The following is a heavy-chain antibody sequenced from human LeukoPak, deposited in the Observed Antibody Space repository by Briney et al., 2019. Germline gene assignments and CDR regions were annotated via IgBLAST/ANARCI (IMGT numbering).Heavy chain of an antibody. CDR2: ISGSGGST. CDR3: AKARVATIPSDY. J-gene: IGHJ4*02. D-gene: IGHD5-12*01. V-gene: IGHV3-23*01. CDR1: GFTFSSYA. Sequence: PGGSLRLSCAASGFTFSSYAMSWVRQAPGKGLEWISAISGSGGSTYYADSVKGRLTISRDNSKNTLYLQMNSLRAEDTAVYYCAKARVATIPSDYWGQGTLVTVSS.